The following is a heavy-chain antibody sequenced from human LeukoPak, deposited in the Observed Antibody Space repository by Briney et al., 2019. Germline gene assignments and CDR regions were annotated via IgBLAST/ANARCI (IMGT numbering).Heavy chain of an antibody. CDR2: ISASGGKT. V-gene: IGHV3-23*01. CDR3: AAAHSGNYELDY. Sequence: HPGGSLRLSCAASGVTFSNFAMHWVRQAPGKGLEWVSAISASGGKTYYADSVKGRFTISRDNSKNTLYLQVDSLRAEDTAVYYCAAAHSGNYELDYWGQGTLVTVSS. J-gene: IGHJ4*02. CDR1: GVTFSNFA. D-gene: IGHD1-26*01.